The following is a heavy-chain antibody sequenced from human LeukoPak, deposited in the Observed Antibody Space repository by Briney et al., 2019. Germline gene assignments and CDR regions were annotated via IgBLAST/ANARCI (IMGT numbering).Heavy chain of an antibody. J-gene: IGHJ6*02. CDR3: ARDAPITMVRGVIRYYGMDV. Sequence: PGRSLRLSCAASGFTFSSYAMHWVRQAPGKGLEWVAVISYDGSNKYYADSVKSRFTISRDNSKNTLYLQMNSLRAEDTAVYYCARDAPITMVRGVIRYYGMDVWGQGTTVTVSS. CDR1: GFTFSSYA. V-gene: IGHV3-30-3*01. D-gene: IGHD3-10*01. CDR2: ISYDGSNK.